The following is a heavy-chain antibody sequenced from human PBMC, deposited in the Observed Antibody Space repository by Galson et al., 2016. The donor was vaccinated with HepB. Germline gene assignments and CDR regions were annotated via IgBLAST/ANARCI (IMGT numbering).Heavy chain of an antibody. CDR1: GASITSFY. Sequence: SETLSLTCTVSGASITSFYWNWIRQSPGKGLEWIGYVYYYGTTSHNPSLKGRVTTSIDSSKNQPSLNLTSVGAADTAVCYCAGAGFFDRLLIDSFDIWGRGTMVTVS. J-gene: IGHJ3*02. D-gene: IGHD3-9*01. CDR2: VYYYGTT. V-gene: IGHV4-59*01. CDR3: AGAGFFDRLLIDSFDI.